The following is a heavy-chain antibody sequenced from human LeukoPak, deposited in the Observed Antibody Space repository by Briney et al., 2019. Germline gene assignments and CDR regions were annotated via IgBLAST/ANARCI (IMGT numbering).Heavy chain of an antibody. CDR2: FNPGDSDI. D-gene: IGHD2-2*01. V-gene: IGHV5-51*01. CDR1: GYSFTTYW. CDR3: ARHVSSSRVAFDI. Sequence: HGESLEISCEVYGYSFTTYWLGWVRQMPGKGLEWMGTFNPGDSDIRYSPSFQGQVTISADKSISTAYLQWSSLKASDTAMYYCARHVSSSRVAFDIWGQGTMVTVSS. J-gene: IGHJ3*02.